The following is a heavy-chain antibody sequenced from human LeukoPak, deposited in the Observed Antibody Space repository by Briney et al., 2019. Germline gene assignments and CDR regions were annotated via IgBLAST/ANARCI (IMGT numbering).Heavy chain of an antibody. Sequence: GGSLRLSCAASGFTFSSYSMNWVRQAPGKGLEWVSSISSSSSYIYYADSVKGRFTISRDNAKNSLYLQMNSLRAEDTAVYYCARDRLGYCSSTSCSLDYWGQGTLVTVSS. CDR1: GFTFSSYS. V-gene: IGHV3-21*01. J-gene: IGHJ4*02. CDR3: ARDRLGYCSSTSCSLDY. CDR2: ISSSSSYI. D-gene: IGHD2-2*01.